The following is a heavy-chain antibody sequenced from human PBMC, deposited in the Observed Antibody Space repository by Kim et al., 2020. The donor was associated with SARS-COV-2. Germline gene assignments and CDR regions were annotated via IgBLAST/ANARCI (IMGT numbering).Heavy chain of an antibody. CDR2: ISYDGSNK. D-gene: IGHD6-13*01. Sequence: GGSLRLSCAASGFTFSSYAMHWVRQAPGKGLEWVAVISYDGSNKYYADSVKGRFTISRDNSKNTLYLQMNSLRAEDTAVYYCARVGQQLPFDYWGQGTLVTVSS. CDR3: ARVGQQLPFDY. CDR1: GFTFSSYA. J-gene: IGHJ4*02. V-gene: IGHV3-30-3*01.